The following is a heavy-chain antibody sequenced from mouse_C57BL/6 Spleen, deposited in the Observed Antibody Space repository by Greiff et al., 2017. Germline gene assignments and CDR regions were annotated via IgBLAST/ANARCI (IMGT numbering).Heavy chain of an antibody. CDR1: GYTFTSYW. CDR2: IHPNSGST. V-gene: IGHV1-64*01. D-gene: IGHD2-3*01. CDR3: ARPYDGYYLDY. Sequence: QVQLQQPGAELVKPGASVKLSCKASGYTFTSYWMHWVKQRPGQGLGWIGMIHPNSGSTNYNEKFKSKATLTVDKSSSTAYMQLSSLTSEDSAVYYCARPYDGYYLDYWGQGTTLTVSS. J-gene: IGHJ2*01.